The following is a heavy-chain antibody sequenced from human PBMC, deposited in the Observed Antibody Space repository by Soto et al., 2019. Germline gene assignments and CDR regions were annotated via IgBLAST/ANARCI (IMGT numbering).Heavy chain of an antibody. D-gene: IGHD2-2*01. V-gene: IGHV4-59*01. J-gene: IGHJ6*03. CDR3: AREMGYCTTTSCHAGPLYYYMDV. CDR1: GGSISSYH. Sequence: QVQLQESGPGLVKPSETLSLTCTVSGGSISSYHWSWIRQPPVKGLEWIGEVYNSGSTNYNPSLKNRVTISADTSKNHLSLSLSSVTAADTAVYFCAREMGYCTTTSCHAGPLYYYMDVWGKGTTVTVSS. CDR2: VYNSGST.